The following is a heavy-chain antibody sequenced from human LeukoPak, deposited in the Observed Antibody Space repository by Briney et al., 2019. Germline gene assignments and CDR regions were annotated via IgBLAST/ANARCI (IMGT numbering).Heavy chain of an antibody. CDR2: LIPVLDNS. CDR1: GDTFSSYA. Sequence: SVKVSCKASGDTFSSYAFNWVRQAPGQGLEWMGRLIPVLDNSNYAPKFQDRVTMTADESTSTVYMELSSLTSEDTAVYYCARGGVGLGYWGQGTLVTVSS. CDR3: ARGGVGLGY. V-gene: IGHV1-69*11. J-gene: IGHJ4*02. D-gene: IGHD5/OR15-5a*01.